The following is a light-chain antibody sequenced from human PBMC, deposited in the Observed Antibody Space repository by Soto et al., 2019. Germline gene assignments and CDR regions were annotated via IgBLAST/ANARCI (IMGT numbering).Light chain of an antibody. J-gene: IGLJ3*02. CDR3: CSYAGSRTFV. CDR2: EDT. V-gene: IGLV2-23*01. CDR1: RSVVGANKL. Sequence: HSALTQAASVAASPGPSIIICCAGTRSVVGANKLVSWYQQFPGKVPRLLIFEDTRRPTGISNRFSGSKSGDTASLTISGLRAEDEADYYCCSYAGSRTFVFGGGTQLTVL.